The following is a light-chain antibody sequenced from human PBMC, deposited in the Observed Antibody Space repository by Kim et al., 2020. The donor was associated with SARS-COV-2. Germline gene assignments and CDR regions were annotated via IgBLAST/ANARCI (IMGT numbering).Light chain of an antibody. CDR2: ATS. CDR3: QHYGSPQYT. V-gene: IGKV3-20*01. J-gene: IGKJ2*01. Sequence: LSPGERATLPCRASQRVISNYLAWYQQKPGQAPRLLIYATSSRATGIPDRFSGSGSGTEFTLTISRLEPEDFAVYYCQHYGSPQYTFGQGTKLEI. CDR1: QRVISNY.